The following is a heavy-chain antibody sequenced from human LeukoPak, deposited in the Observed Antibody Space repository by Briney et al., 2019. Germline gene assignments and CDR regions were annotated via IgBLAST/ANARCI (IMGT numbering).Heavy chain of an antibody. J-gene: IGHJ4*02. CDR2: INPGSGST. CDR3: ARERGSCDF. D-gene: IGHD2-2*01. CDR1: GYTFSNYD. V-gene: IGHV1-46*01. Sequence: ASVRVSCKASGYTFSNYDINWVRQATGQGLEWMGIINPGSGSTTYAQTFQGRVTMTRDTSTSTVYMELSSLRSEDTAVYYCARERGSCDFWGQGTLVTVSS.